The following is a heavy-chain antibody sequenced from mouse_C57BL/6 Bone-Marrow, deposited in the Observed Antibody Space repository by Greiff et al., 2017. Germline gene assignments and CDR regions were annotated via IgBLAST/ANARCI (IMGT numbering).Heavy chain of an antibody. D-gene: IGHD1-1*01. CDR1: GYAFSSYW. CDR2: IYPGDGDT. V-gene: IGHV1-80*01. Sequence: VQLQQSGAELVKPGASVKISCKASGYAFSSYWMNWVKQRPGKGLEWIGQIYPGDGDTNYNGKFKGKATLTADKSSSTAYMQLSSLTSEDSAVYFCARWGYGSGHYAMDYWGQGTSVTVSS. J-gene: IGHJ4*01. CDR3: ARWGYGSGHYAMDY.